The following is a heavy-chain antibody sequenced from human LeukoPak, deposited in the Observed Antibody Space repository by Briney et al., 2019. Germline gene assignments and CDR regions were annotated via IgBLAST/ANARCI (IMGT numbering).Heavy chain of an antibody. J-gene: IGHJ5*02. Sequence: ASVKVSCKASGYTFTSHYMHWVRQAPEKGLEWMGIINPTGGSTSYAQKSQGRVTMTRDTSTSTDYMELSSLTYEDTAVYYCARDVSSTSSWWFDPWGQGTLVIVSS. CDR3: ARDVSSTSSWWFDP. CDR1: GYTFTSHY. D-gene: IGHD2-2*01. CDR2: INPTGGST. V-gene: IGHV1-46*01.